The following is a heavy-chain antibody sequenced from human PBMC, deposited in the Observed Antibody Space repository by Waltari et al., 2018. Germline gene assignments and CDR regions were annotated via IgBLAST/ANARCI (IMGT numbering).Heavy chain of an antibody. V-gene: IGHV3-23*01. D-gene: IGHD4-4*01. Sequence: EVQLLESGVGLVQPGGSLRLSCTASGFTLSAYSMTWVRQAPGKGLEWVSSLGRSGNTYYADSVKGRFIISGDTSKNTLYLQMDSLRAEDTAVYYCAKHSDYPEYFQHWGQGTLVTVSS. J-gene: IGHJ1*01. CDR3: AKHSDYPEYFQH. CDR2: LGRSGNT. CDR1: GFTLSAYS.